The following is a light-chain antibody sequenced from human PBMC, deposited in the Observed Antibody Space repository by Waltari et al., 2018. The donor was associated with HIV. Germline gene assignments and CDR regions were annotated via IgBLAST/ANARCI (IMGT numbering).Light chain of an antibody. J-gene: IGLJ1*01. CDR3: QSYDSSLSGSSV. V-gene: IGLV1-40*01. CDR2: GNT. Sequence: QSVLTPPPSVSGAPGQRVPISCTGSSSNIGEGYDLHLYQQLPGTSPNLLIYGNTNRPSGVPDRFSGSKSGTSVSLAITGLQAEDEADYYCQSYDSSLSGSSVFGTGTKVTVL. CDR1: SSNIGEGYD.